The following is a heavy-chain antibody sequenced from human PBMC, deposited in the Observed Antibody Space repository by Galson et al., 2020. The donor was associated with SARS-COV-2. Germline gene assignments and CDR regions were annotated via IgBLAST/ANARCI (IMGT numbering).Heavy chain of an antibody. CDR2: VDYSGST. CDR3: ASRSYYGLNY. Sequence: SETLSLTCTVSGGSISSYYWNWIRQPPGKGLEWIGYVDYSGSTNYNPSLKSRVTMSVDTSKNQFSLKLSSVTAADTAVYYCASRSYYGLNYWGQGTLVTVSS. V-gene: IGHV4-59*01. J-gene: IGHJ4*02. CDR1: GGSISSYY. D-gene: IGHD1-26*01.